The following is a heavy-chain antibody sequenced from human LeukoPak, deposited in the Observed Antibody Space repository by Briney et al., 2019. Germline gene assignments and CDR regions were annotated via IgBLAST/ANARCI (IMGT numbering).Heavy chain of an antibody. Sequence: PSETLSLTCTVSGGSITSHYWSWIRQPPGKGLEWIGYIYYTGDTNYNPSLKSRVTISVDTSKNQFSLKLSSVTAADTAVYYCARRFYDNLTGHTWYDYWGQGTLVTVSS. V-gene: IGHV4-59*11. CDR2: IYYTGDT. J-gene: IGHJ4*02. CDR3: ARRFYDNLTGHTWYDY. D-gene: IGHD3-9*01. CDR1: GGSITSHY.